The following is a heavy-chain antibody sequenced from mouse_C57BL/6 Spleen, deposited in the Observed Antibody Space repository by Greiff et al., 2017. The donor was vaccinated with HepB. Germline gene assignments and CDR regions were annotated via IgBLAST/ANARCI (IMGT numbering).Heavy chain of an antibody. D-gene: IGHD4-1*01. V-gene: IGHV5-4*01. CDR2: ISDGGSYT. CDR3: AREGGWDDFDY. J-gene: IGHJ2*01. Sequence: DVKLVESGGGLVKPGGSLKLSCAASGFTFSSYAMSWVRQTPEKRLEWVATISDGGSYTYYPDNVKGRFTISRDNAKNNLYLQMSHLKSEDTAMYYCAREGGWDDFDYWGQGTTLTVSS. CDR1: GFTFSSYA.